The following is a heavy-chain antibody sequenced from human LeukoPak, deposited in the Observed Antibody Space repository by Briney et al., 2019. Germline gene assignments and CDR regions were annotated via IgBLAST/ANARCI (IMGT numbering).Heavy chain of an antibody. CDR1: GASISSYY. J-gene: IGHJ6*03. Sequence: PSETLSLTCTVTGASISSYYWSWIRQPPGKGLEWIGYIYYSGSTDYNPSLKSRVTISEDTSKNHFSLKLSSVTAADTAVYYCARASWLPQSRNYYYMDVWGKGTTVTISS. V-gene: IGHV4-59*01. CDR3: ARASWLPQSRNYYYMDV. D-gene: IGHD5-12*01. CDR2: IYYSGST.